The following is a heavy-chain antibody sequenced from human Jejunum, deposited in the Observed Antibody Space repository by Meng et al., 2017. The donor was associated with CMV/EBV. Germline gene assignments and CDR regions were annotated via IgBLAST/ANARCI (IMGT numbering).Heavy chain of an antibody. Sequence: SVSGGSISDYYWSWIRQPPGKGLEWIGYVYYSGSTNYNPSLKSRVTMSLDTSKNQFSLKVSSVTAADTAVYYCAREQWLAKYFDYWGQGTRVTVSS. CDR2: VYYSGST. J-gene: IGHJ4*02. CDR1: GGSISDYY. V-gene: IGHV4-59*01. D-gene: IGHD6-19*01. CDR3: AREQWLAKYFDY.